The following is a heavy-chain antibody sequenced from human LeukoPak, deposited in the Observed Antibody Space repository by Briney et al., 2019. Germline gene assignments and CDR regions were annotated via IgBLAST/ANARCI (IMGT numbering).Heavy chain of an antibody. CDR2: IYYSGST. J-gene: IGHJ3*02. CDR3: AGVGTMQNAFDI. V-gene: IGHV4-39*07. CDR1: GGSISSSSYY. Sequence: SETLSLTCTVSGGSISSSSYYWGWIRQPPGKGLEWIGSIYYSGSTYYNPSLKSRVTISVDTSKNQFSLKLSSVTAADTAVYYCAGVGTMQNAFDIWGQGTMVTVSS. D-gene: IGHD3-3*01.